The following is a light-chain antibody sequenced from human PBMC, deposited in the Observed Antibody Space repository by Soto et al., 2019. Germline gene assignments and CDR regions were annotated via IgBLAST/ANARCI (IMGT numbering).Light chain of an antibody. V-gene: IGKV1-12*01. CDR1: QGISSR. Sequence: DIQMTQSPSSVSASVGDRVTITCRASQGISSRLAWYQQKPGKAPNLLIYAASRLQSGVPSRFSGTGSGTDFTLTISSLQPEDFAIYSCQQADSFPLTFGGGTKVEVK. J-gene: IGKJ4*01. CDR3: QQADSFPLT. CDR2: AAS.